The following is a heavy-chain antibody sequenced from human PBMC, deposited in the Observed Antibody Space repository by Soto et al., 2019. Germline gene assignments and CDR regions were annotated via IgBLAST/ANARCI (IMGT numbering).Heavy chain of an antibody. CDR1: GGSISSSSYY. D-gene: IGHD6-19*01. Sequence: PSETLSLTCTVSGGSISSSSYYWGWIRQPPGEGLEWIGSIYYSGSTYYNPSLKSRVTISVDTSKNQFSLKLSSVTAADTAVYYCARQDRAYSRVCWFDPWGQGTLVTVSS. CDR2: IYYSGST. J-gene: IGHJ5*02. V-gene: IGHV4-39*01. CDR3: ARQDRAYSRVCWFDP.